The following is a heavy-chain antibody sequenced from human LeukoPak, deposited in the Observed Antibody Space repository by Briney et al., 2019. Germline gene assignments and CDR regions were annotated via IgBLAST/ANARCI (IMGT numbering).Heavy chain of an antibody. CDR3: ARATNDASSGHYTGGYYYMDV. V-gene: IGHV4-38-2*01. Sequence: SETLSLTCVVSGYSISSGYYWAWIRQPPGKGLEWIGRVSQSGNSYSNLSLKSRVTMSLDRSKNEFSLQLSSVTAADTAVYYCARATNDASSGHYTGGYYYMDVWGKGTTVTVSS. CDR2: VSQSGNS. CDR1: GYSISSGYY. J-gene: IGHJ6*03. D-gene: IGHD3-3*01.